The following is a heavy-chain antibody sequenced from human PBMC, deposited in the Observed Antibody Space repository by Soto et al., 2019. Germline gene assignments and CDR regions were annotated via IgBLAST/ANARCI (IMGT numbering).Heavy chain of an antibody. Sequence: ASVKVSCKXSGYTFSSSPLHWVRQAPGQRPEWMGWINTANDDTKYSQKFQDRVTLTRDTSASTAYMEVSSLTPEDTAVYYCARDEGVASGNWGQGTLVTVS. CDR3: ARDEGVASGN. V-gene: IGHV1-3*04. CDR1: GYTFSSSP. J-gene: IGHJ4*02. CDR2: INTANDDT. D-gene: IGHD5-12*01.